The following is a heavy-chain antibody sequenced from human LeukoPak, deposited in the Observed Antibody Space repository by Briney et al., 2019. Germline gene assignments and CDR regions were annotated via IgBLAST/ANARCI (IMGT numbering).Heavy chain of an antibody. CDR2: RST. V-gene: IGHV4-39*01. D-gene: IGHD3-10*02. J-gene: IGHJ5*02. CDR1: GGSISSRSYY. CDR3: ARHPLKAYVSDWFDP. Sequence: SETLSLTCTVSGGSISSRSYYWGWLRQPPGKGLEWIASRSTYHNPSLKSRVTISVDTSKSQFSLKLSSVTAADTAVYFCARHPLKAYVSDWFDPWGQGTLVTVSS.